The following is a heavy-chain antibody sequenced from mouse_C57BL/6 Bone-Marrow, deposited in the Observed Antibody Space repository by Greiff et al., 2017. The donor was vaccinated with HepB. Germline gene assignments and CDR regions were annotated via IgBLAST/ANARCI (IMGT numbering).Heavy chain of an antibody. V-gene: IGHV5-9-1*02. Sequence: DVKLQESGEGLVKPGGSLKLSCAASGFTFSSYAMSWVRQTPEKRLEWVAYISSGGDYIYYADTVKGRFTISRDNARNTLYLQMSSLKSEDTAMYYCTREYYYGSSLFDYWGQGTTLTVSS. CDR3: TREYYYGSSLFDY. CDR2: ISSGGDYI. D-gene: IGHD1-1*01. J-gene: IGHJ2*01. CDR1: GFTFSSYA.